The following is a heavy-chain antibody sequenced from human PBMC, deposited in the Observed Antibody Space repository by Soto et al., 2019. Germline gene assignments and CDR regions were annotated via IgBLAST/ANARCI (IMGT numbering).Heavy chain of an antibody. CDR3: ARGYAWGYANGMDV. CDR2: IYYSGST. J-gene: IGHJ6*02. Sequence: SETLSLTCTVSGGSISSYYWSWIRQPPGKGLEWIGYIYYSGSTNYNPSLKTRVTISVDTSQNQFSLKLTSVTAADTAIYYCARGYAWGYANGMDVWGQGTTVTVS. CDR1: GGSISSYY. V-gene: IGHV4-59*01. D-gene: IGHD7-27*01.